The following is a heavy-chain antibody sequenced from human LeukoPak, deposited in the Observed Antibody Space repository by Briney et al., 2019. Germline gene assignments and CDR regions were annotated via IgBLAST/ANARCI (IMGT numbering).Heavy chain of an antibody. D-gene: IGHD3-10*01. CDR2: IWHDGSHK. CDR3: ARKIFGSGIYPDF. J-gene: IGHJ4*02. Sequence: PGGSLRLSCAASGFAFNTYAMHWVRQAPGQGLEWVALIWHDGSHKFYSNSVRGQFTISRDNSKNTVSLQMNNLRPEDTAVYYCARKIFGSGIYPDFWGQGTWVTVSS. V-gene: IGHV3-33*01. CDR1: GFAFNTYA.